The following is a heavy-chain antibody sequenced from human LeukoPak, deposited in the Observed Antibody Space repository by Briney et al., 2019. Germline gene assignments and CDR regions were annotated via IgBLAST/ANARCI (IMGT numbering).Heavy chain of an antibody. CDR3: ARAWFGELLSARFDY. CDR2: IIPIFGTA. J-gene: IGHJ4*02. Sequence: SVKLSCKASGCTFSSYAISWGRQAPGQGLEWMGGIIPIFGTANYAQKFQGRVTITADESTRTAYMELSSLRSEDTAVYYCARAWFGELLSARFDYWGQGTLVTVSS. D-gene: IGHD3-10*01. V-gene: IGHV1-69*13. CDR1: GCTFSSYA.